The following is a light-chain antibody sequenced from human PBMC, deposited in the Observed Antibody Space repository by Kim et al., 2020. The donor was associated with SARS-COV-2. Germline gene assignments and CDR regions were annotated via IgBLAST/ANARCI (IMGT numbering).Light chain of an antibody. CDR1: QSVSSNY. Sequence: LSPGERATLACRASQSVSSNYFGWYQQKPGQAHRFLIYGASSRATGIPDRFSGSGSGTDFTLTISRLEPEDVALYYCQQYGTLITFGQGTRLEIK. J-gene: IGKJ5*01. V-gene: IGKV3-20*01. CDR2: GAS. CDR3: QQYGTLIT.